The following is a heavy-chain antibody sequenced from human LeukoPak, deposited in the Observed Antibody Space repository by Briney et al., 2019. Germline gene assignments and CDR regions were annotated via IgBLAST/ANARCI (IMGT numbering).Heavy chain of an antibody. J-gene: IGHJ4*02. Sequence: SVKVSCKASGGTFSSYAISWVRQAPGQGLEWMGGIIPIFGTANYAQRFQGRVTITADESTSTAYMELSSLRSEDTAVYYCARAIVGATGFDYWGQGTLVTVSS. CDR2: IIPIFGTA. CDR3: ARAIVGATGFDY. D-gene: IGHD1-26*01. CDR1: GGTFSSYA. V-gene: IGHV1-69*13.